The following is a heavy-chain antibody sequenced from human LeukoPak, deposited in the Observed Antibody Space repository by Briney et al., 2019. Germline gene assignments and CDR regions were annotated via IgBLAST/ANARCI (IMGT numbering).Heavy chain of an antibody. Sequence: GASVKVSCKASGGTFSSYAISWVRQAPGQGLEWMGGIIPIFGTANYAQKFQGRVTITADESTSTASMELSSLRSEDTAVYYCAREGSYYYGSGSYYKGYFQHWGQGTLVTVSS. CDR2: IIPIFGTA. CDR1: GGTFSSYA. D-gene: IGHD3-10*01. J-gene: IGHJ1*01. V-gene: IGHV1-69*13. CDR3: AREGSYYYGSGSYYKGYFQH.